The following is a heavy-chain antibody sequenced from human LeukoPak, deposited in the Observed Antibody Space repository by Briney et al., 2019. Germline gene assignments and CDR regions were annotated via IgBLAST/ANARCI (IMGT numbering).Heavy chain of an antibody. D-gene: IGHD3-22*01. J-gene: IGHJ4*02. CDR2: INHSGST. Sequence: SETLSLTCAVYGGSFSGYYWSWIRQPPGKGLEWIGEINHSGSTNYNPSLKSRVTISVDTSKNQFSLKLSSVTVADTAVYYCARGGDYYDSSGLTNWGQGTLVTVSS. CDR3: ARGGDYYDSSGLTN. CDR1: GGSFSGYY. V-gene: IGHV4-34*01.